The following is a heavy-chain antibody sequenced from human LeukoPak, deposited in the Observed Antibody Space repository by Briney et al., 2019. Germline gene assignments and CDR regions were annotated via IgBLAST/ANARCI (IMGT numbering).Heavy chain of an antibody. D-gene: IGHD3-10*01. J-gene: IGHJ4*02. V-gene: IGHV3-30*18. Sequence: AAGSLSLSCAASGFTFSSYGMHWVRQAPAKGLEWVAVVSYDGSNKYYADSVTGRFTSARDNSKKTLYLQMNSLRAEDTAAYYCAKSSQYYGSGSAFDYWGQGTLVTVSS. CDR2: VSYDGSNK. CDR3: AKSSQYYGSGSAFDY. CDR1: GFTFSSYG.